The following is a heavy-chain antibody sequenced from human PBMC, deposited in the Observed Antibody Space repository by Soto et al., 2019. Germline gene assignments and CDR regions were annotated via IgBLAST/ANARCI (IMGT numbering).Heavy chain of an antibody. Sequence: QVPLVQSGAEVKKPGASVKVSCKASGYTFTSYGISWVRQAPGQGLEGMGGISAYNGNTKYATKLQGRVTITTDTSPSTPYMELRSLRSDYTAVYNFARDHIALVRGVIMTIRNWFDPWGLGTLVTVSS. CDR3: ARDHIALVRGVIMTIRNWFDP. CDR1: GYTFTSYG. D-gene: IGHD3-10*01. V-gene: IGHV1-18*01. CDR2: ISAYNGNT. J-gene: IGHJ5*02.